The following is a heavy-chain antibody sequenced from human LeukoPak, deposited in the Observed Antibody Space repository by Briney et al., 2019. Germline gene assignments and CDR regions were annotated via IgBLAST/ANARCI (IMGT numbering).Heavy chain of an antibody. J-gene: IGHJ4*02. Sequence: GGSLRLSCAASGFTFSSYSMIWVRQAPGKGLEWVSSITSSSTYIYYADSLKGRFTISRDNAKNSLYLQMNSLTAEDTAVYYCERVAPGNGYFDYWGQGTLVTVSS. D-gene: IGHD6-13*01. CDR1: GFTFSSYS. V-gene: IGHV3-21*01. CDR2: ITSSSTYI. CDR3: ERVAPGNGYFDY.